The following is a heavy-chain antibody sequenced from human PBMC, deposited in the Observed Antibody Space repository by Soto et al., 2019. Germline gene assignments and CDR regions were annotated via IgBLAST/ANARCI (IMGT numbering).Heavy chain of an antibody. J-gene: IGHJ6*02. CDR3: ARLGGRDSGWYGVPDV. Sequence: QLQLQESGPGLVKPSETLSLTCTVSGGSISSNTYYWGWIRQPPGKGLEWIGSIYYSGSTYYNPSLKSRVTISVDTSKSQFSLKLSSVTAADTAVYYCARLGGRDSGWYGVPDVWGQGTTVTVSS. D-gene: IGHD6-19*01. V-gene: IGHV4-39*01. CDR1: GGSISSNTYY. CDR2: IYYSGST.